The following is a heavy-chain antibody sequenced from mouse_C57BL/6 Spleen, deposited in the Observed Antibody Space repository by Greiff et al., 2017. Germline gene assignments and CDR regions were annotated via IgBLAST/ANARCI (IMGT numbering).Heavy chain of an antibody. CDR2: INPSSGYT. Sequence: QVHLQQSGAELAKPGASVKLSCKASGYTFTSYWMHWVKQRPGQGLEWIGDINPSSGYTKYNQKFKDKATLTADKSSSTAYMHLSSLTYEVSAVYYCARRTYFDYWGQGTTLTVSS. V-gene: IGHV1-7*01. CDR1: GYTFTSYW. CDR3: ARRTYFDY. J-gene: IGHJ2*01.